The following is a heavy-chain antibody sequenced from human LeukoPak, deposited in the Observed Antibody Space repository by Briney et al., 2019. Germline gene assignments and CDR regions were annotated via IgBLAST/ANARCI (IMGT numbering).Heavy chain of an antibody. V-gene: IGHV3-9*01. CDR1: GFSFEAYG. Sequence: GGSLRLSCAASGFSFEAYGMYWVRQAPGKGLEWVSGITWNSDDMAYADSVKGRFTISRDNAKNCLYLQMNSLTVEDTALYYCTRVTSWRTGFDYWGQGTAVTVSS. D-gene: IGHD1-1*01. J-gene: IGHJ4*02. CDR3: TRVTSWRTGFDY. CDR2: ITWNSDDM.